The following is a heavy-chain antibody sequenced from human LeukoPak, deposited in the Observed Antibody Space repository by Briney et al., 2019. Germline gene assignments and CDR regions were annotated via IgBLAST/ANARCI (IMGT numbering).Heavy chain of an antibody. CDR2: INHSGGT. V-gene: IGHV4-34*01. D-gene: IGHD6-19*01. J-gene: IGHJ4*02. Sequence: ASETLSLTCAVYGGSFSGYYWSWIRQPPGKGLEWIGEINHSGGTNYNPSLKSRVTISVDTSKNQFSLKLSSVTAADTAVYYCARSGFGYSSGWYVRAYYFDYWGQGTLVTVSS. CDR3: ARSGFGYSSGWYVRAYYFDY. CDR1: GGSFSGYY.